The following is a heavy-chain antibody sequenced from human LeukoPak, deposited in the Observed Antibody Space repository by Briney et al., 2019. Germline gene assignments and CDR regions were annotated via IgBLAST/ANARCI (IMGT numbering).Heavy chain of an antibody. Sequence: ASVKVSCKASGYTFTNYAMNWVRQAPGQGLEWMGWISAYNGNTELAQKFQGRVTLATDASTSTAYVELRSLTSDDTAVYYCARDQRTGDYWGQGTLVTVSS. CDR3: ARDQRTGDY. D-gene: IGHD6-25*01. CDR2: ISAYNGNT. J-gene: IGHJ4*02. V-gene: IGHV1-18*01. CDR1: GYTFTNYA.